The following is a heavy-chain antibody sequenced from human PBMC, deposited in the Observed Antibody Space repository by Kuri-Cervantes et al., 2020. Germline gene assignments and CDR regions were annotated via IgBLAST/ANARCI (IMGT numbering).Heavy chain of an antibody. D-gene: IGHD4-23*01. CDR3: AKPDRGVVKDY. V-gene: IGHV3-30*18. CDR2: ISYDGTET. J-gene: IGHJ4*02. CDR1: GFTMSNYA. Sequence: GESLKISCIVSGFTMSNYAMHWVRQAPGKGLEWVAVISYDGTETYYADSVQGRFTISRDNSKNTLYLQMNSLRAEETAVYYCAKPDRGVVKDYWGQGTLVTVSS.